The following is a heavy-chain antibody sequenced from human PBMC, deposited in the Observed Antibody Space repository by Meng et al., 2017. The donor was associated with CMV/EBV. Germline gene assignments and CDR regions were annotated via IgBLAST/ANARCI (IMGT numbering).Heavy chain of an antibody. D-gene: IGHD2-2*01. CDR1: GYTFTSYD. Sequence: ASVKVSCKASGYTFTSYDINWVRQATGQGLEWMGWINPNSGNTNYAQKLQGRVTMTTDTSTSTAYMELSSLRSEDTAVYYCARGGEYCSSTSCFELDYWGQGTLVTVSS. V-gene: IGHV1-8*01. CDR3: ARGGEYCSSTSCFELDY. J-gene: IGHJ4*02. CDR2: INPNSGNT.